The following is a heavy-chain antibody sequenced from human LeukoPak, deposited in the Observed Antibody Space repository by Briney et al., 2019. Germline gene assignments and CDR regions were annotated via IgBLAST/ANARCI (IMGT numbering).Heavy chain of an antibody. V-gene: IGHV5-51*01. D-gene: IGHD1-26*01. J-gene: IGHJ2*01. CDR1: GYSFTSYW. CDR2: IYPGDSDT. Sequence: GESLKISCKGSGYSFTSYWVGWVRQMPGKGLEWMGIIYPGDSDTRYSPSFQGHVTISADKSITTAYLQWSSLKASDTAMYYCARRESLIVGAAAYFDLWGRGTLVTVSS. CDR3: ARRESLIVGAAAYFDL.